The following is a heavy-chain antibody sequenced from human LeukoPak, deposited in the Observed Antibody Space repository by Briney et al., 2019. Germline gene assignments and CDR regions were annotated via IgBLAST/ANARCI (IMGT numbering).Heavy chain of an antibody. CDR1: GYTFTGYY. V-gene: IGHV1-2*02. J-gene: IGHJ4*02. CDR3: AKVYDIFGSGSHSDF. Sequence: ASVKVSCKASGYTFTGYYMHWVRQAPGQGLEWMGWINPDNGGTNYAQKFQGRVTMTRDMSISTAYMELSRLRSDDTAVYYCAKVYDIFGSGSHSDFWGQGTLVTVSS. D-gene: IGHD3-10*01. CDR2: INPDNGGT.